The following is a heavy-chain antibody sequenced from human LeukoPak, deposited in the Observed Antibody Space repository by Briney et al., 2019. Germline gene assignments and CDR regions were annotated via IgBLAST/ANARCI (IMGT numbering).Heavy chain of an antibody. V-gene: IGHV3-33*01. J-gene: IGHJ4*02. CDR1: GFTFSSYG. D-gene: IGHD6-19*01. Sequence: PGRSLRLSCAASGFTFSSYGMHWVRQAPGKGLEWVAVIWYDGSNKYYADSVKGRFTISRDNSKNTLYLQMNSLRAEDTAVYYCARAKRLGPFDYWGQGTLVTVSS. CDR2: IWYDGSNK. CDR3: ARAKRLGPFDY.